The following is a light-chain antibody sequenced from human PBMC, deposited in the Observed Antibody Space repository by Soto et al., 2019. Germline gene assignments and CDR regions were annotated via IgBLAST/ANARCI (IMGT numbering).Light chain of an antibody. Sequence: DIQMTQSPSSLSASVGDRITVTWRASQSIETYLSWYQVQPGKAPRLLIYAAANLQRGVPSRFTGSGSGTDFTLSINDLQPDDFAVYYCQQCFSIPPTFGHGTKVDIK. J-gene: IGKJ1*01. V-gene: IGKV1-39*01. CDR3: QQCFSIPPT. CDR1: QSIETY. CDR2: AAA.